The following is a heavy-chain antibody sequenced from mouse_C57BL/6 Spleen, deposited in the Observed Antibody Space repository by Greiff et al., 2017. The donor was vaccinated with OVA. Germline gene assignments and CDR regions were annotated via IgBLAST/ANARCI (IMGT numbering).Heavy chain of an antibody. J-gene: IGHJ4*01. CDR1: GFTFSDYG. V-gene: IGHV5-17*01. CDR3: ARTLPFYAMDY. D-gene: IGHD2-1*01. Sequence: EVQRVESGGGLVKPGGSLKLSCAASGFTFSDYGMHWVRQAPEKGLEWVAYISSGSSTIYYADTVKGRFTIASDNAKNTLFLQMTSLRSEDTAMYYCARTLPFYAMDYWGQGTSVTVSS. CDR2: ISSGSSTI.